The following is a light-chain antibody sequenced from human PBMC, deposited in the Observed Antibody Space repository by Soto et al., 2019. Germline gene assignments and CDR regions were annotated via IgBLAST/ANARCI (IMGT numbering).Light chain of an antibody. CDR2: SDN. J-gene: IGLJ7*01. CDR3: ATWDDSLSGFVV. CDR1: SSNIGNNF. V-gene: IGLV1-47*01. Sequence: QSVLTQPPSVSGTPGQRVTISCSGSSSNIGNNFVYWYQHLPGAAPTLVVYSDNHRPSGVPVRFSGSKSGTSASLTISGLRSEDEATYYCATWDDSLSGFVVFGGGTQLTLL.